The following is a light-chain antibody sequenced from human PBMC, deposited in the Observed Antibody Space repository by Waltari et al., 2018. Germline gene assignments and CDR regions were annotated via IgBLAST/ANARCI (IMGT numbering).Light chain of an antibody. CDR2: LGS. CDR1: QSLLHSNGYNY. CDR3: MQALQTPFT. J-gene: IGKJ3*01. Sequence: DIVMTQSPLSLPVTPGEPASNSCRSSQSLLHSNGYNYLDWYLQKPGQSPQLLIYLGSNRASGVPDRFSGSGSGTDFTLKISRVEAEDVGVYYCMQALQTPFTFGPGTKVDIK. V-gene: IGKV2-28*01.